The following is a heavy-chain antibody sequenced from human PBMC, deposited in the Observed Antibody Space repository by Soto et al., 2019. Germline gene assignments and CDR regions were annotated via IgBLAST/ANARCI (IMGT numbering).Heavy chain of an antibody. Sequence: QVQLVKSGGGVVQPGRSLRLSCAASGFSFSSYAMHWVRQAPGKGLEWVAIISHDGNIKRYADFVEGRFIVFRDNSNNNLLLQMESLKTDDTAVYYCAKELAYGDFWRSLEYCGQGTLVTVAS. V-gene: IGHV3-30*18. CDR3: AKELAYGDFWRSLEY. D-gene: IGHD3-3*01. J-gene: IGHJ4*02. CDR2: ISHDGNIK. CDR1: GFSFSSYA.